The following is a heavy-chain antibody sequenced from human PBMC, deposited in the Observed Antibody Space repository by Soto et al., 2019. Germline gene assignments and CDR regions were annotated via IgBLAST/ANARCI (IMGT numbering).Heavy chain of an antibody. V-gene: IGHV3-48*02. D-gene: IGHD1-26*01. CDR1: GYTFRGYG. CDR3: VRGGGVGTTWGYY. J-gene: IGHJ4*02. Sequence: GGSQTLSCEGLGYTFRGYGMIWVRQAPGKGLECVSYISSDETIVNYADSVKGRFTISRDSAKNSLFLQMNSLRDEDTAVYYCVRGGGVGTTWGYYWGQGAQVTVSS. CDR2: ISSDETIV.